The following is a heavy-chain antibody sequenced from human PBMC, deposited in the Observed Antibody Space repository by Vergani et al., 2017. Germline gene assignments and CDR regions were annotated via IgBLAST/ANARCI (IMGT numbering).Heavy chain of an antibody. Sequence: QVQLPESGPGLVKPSETLSLTCTVSGGSISSYYWNWIRQPAGKGLEWIGRIYSSGSTNYNSSLRSRVTMSLDTSNNQFSLNLRSVTAADTAVYYCARDRRVVLPSAAIQWYFDLWGRGTLVTVSS. CDR1: GGSISSYY. J-gene: IGHJ2*01. V-gene: IGHV4-4*07. CDR3: ARDRRVVLPSAAIQWYFDL. CDR2: IYSSGST. D-gene: IGHD2-2*02.